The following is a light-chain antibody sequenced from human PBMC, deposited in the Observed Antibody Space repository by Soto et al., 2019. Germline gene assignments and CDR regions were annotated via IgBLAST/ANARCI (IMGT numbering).Light chain of an antibody. CDR1: SSDIGRYDY. CDR3: GSYTSATTWV. V-gene: IGLV2-14*03. J-gene: IGLJ3*02. CDR2: PVI. Sequence: QSALTQPASVSGSPGQSITISCTGTSSDIGRYDYVSWYQQFPGKAPKLMIYPVINRPSGVSDRFSGSKSGNSASLSISGLQPEDEASYFCGSYTSATTWVFGGGTKVTVL.